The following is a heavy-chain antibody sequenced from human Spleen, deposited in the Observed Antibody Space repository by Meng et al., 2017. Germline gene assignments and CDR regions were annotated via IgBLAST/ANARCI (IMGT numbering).Heavy chain of an antibody. CDR1: GGSVSDYY. D-gene: IGHD4-11*01. J-gene: IGHJ4*02. V-gene: IGHV4-34*01. CDR3: ARGPTTMAHDFDY. CDR2: INHSGST. Sequence: QVRLQRWGVGLLKPSETLSLACVVSGGSVSDYYWSWIRQPPGKGLEWIGEINHSGSTNYNPSLESRATISVDTSQNNLSLKLSSVTAADSAVYYCARGPTTMAHDFDYWGQGTLVTVSS.